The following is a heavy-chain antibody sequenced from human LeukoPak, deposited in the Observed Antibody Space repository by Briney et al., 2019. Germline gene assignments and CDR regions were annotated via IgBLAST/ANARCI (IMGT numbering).Heavy chain of an antibody. CDR2: IFPSGGEI. D-gene: IGHD2-8*02. V-gene: IGHV3-23*01. CDR1: GFTFSSYG. J-gene: IGHJ4*02. CDR3: ATYRQVLLPFES. Sequence: GGSLRLSCAASGFTFSSYGMHWVRQAPGKGLEWVSSIFPSGGEIHYADSVRGRFTISRDNSKSTLTLQMNSLRAEDTAIYYCATYRQVLLPFESWGQGTLVTVSS.